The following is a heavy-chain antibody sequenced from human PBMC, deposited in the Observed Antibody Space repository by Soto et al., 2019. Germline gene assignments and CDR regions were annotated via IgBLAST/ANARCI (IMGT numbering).Heavy chain of an antibody. CDR1: GDSVSSNTVV. Sequence: QVQLQQSGPGLVKPSQTLSLTCAIYGDSVSSNTVVWNWIRQSPSRVLEWLGRTYYRSQWHYEYAVFVRSRIRIDPDTSKNQCSLQLDSVSPEDSAVYYCVRLVGNSWLAYWGQGTLVTVSS. CDR2: TYYRSQWHY. CDR3: VRLVGNSWLAY. J-gene: IGHJ4*02. V-gene: IGHV6-1*01. D-gene: IGHD4-4*01.